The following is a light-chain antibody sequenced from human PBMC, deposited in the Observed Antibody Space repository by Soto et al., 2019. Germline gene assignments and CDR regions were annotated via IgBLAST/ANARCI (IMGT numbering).Light chain of an antibody. CDR1: QSVSSSY. V-gene: IGKV3-20*01. J-gene: IGKJ1*01. CDR2: GAC. Sequence: EIVLTQSPGTLSLSPGERATLSCRASQSVSSSYLAWYQQKPGQAPRLLIYGACSRATGIPDRFSGSGSGTDFTLTISRLEPEDFAVYYCQQYGSSPETFGQGIKVEI. CDR3: QQYGSSPET.